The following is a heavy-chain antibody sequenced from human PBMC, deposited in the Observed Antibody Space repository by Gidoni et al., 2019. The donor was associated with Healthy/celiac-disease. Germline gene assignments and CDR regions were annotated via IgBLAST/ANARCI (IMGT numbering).Heavy chain of an antibody. CDR3: ARVSTYYYDSSGYSLDY. CDR2: IYYSGST. CDR1: GCSISSSSYY. J-gene: IGHJ4*02. Sequence: QLQLQESGPGLVKPSETLSLTCTVSGCSISSSSYYWGWIRQPPGKGLEWIGSIYYSGSTYYNPSLKSRVTISVDTSKNQFSLKLSSVTAADTAVYYCARVSTYYYDSSGYSLDYWGQGTLVTVSS. V-gene: IGHV4-39*07. D-gene: IGHD3-22*01.